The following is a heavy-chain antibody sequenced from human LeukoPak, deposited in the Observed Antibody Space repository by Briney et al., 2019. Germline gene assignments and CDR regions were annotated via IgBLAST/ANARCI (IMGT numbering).Heavy chain of an antibody. CDR2: INWNGGST. V-gene: IGHV3-20*04. Sequence: PGGSLRLSCAASGFTFDDYGMSWVRHAPGKGLEWVSGINWNGGSTGYADSVKGRFTISRDNAKNSLYLQMNSLRAEDTALYYCARDPSYYYDSSGYGNYFDYWGQGTLVTVSS. D-gene: IGHD3-22*01. CDR3: ARDPSYYYDSSGYGNYFDY. J-gene: IGHJ4*02. CDR1: GFTFDDYG.